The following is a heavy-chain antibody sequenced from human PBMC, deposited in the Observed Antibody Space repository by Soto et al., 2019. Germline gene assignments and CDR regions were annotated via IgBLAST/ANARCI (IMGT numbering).Heavy chain of an antibody. CDR2: IYHSGST. V-gene: IGHV4-4*02. Sequence: QVQLQESGPGLVKPSGTLSLTCAVSGGSISSSNWWSWVRQPPGKGLEWIGEIYHSGSTNYNPSLKSRVTISVDKSKNQFSLKLSSVTAAVTAMYYCARHPSNWNYKGAFDYWGQGTLVTVSS. D-gene: IGHD1-7*01. CDR1: GGSISSSNW. J-gene: IGHJ4*02. CDR3: ARHPSNWNYKGAFDY.